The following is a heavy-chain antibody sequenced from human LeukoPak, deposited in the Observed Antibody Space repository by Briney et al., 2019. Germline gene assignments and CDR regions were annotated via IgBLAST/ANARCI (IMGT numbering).Heavy chain of an antibody. CDR1: GFTFRSYG. J-gene: IGHJ4*02. CDR3: ATYNSGTLDY. V-gene: IGHV3-33*03. Sequence: GGSLRLSCAASGFTFRSYGMHWVRQAPGKGLEWVAIIWYDGSKKYCADSVEGRFTVSRDNSNNMLYLQMDSLRAEDTAVYYCATYNSGTLDYWGQGTLVTVSS. CDR2: IWYDGSKK. D-gene: IGHD1-1*01.